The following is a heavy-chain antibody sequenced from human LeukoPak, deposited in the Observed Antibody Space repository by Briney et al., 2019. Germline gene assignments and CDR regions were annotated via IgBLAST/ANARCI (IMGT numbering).Heavy chain of an antibody. CDR1: DGSISSGSYY. Sequence: SETLSLTCTVSDGSISSGSYYWSWIRQPAGKGLELIGRIFTSGRTNYNPSLKSRVTISIDTSKNQFSLRLNSVTAADTAMYYCAKSGGYGLIDYWGQGTLVTVSS. D-gene: IGHD1-26*01. V-gene: IGHV4-61*02. CDR3: AKSGGYGLIDY. J-gene: IGHJ4*02. CDR2: IFTSGRT.